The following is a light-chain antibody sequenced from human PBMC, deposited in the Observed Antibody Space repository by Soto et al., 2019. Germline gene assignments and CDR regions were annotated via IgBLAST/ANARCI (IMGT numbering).Light chain of an antibody. CDR3: CSYAGSYSWV. CDR2: DVS. Sequence: QSVLTQPRSVSGSPGQSVTISCTGTSSDVGGYNYVSWYQQHPGKAPKLMIYDVSKRPSGVPDRFAGSRSGNTASLTISGVQADDEADYYCCSYAGSYSWVFGGGTKLAVL. J-gene: IGLJ3*02. V-gene: IGLV2-11*01. CDR1: SSDVGGYNY.